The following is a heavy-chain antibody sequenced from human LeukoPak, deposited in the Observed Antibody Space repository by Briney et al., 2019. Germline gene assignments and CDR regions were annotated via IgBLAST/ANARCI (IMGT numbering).Heavy chain of an antibody. V-gene: IGHV4-39*07. CDR2: IYYSGST. J-gene: IGHJ4*02. Sequence: SETLSLTCTVSGGSISSSSYYWGWIRQPPGKGLEWIGSIYYSGSTFYNPSPKSRVTISVDTSKNQFSLKLSSVTAADTAVYYCARDIVGAIRGFFDYWGQGTLVTVSS. CDR1: GGSISSSSYY. CDR3: ARDIVGAIRGFFDY. D-gene: IGHD1-26*01.